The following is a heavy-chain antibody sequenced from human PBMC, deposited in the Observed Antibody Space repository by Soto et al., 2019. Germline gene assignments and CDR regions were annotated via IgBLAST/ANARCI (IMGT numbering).Heavy chain of an antibody. Sequence: SETLSLTCTVSGGSISSYYWSWIRQPPGKGLEWIGYIYYSGSTNYNPSLKSRVTISVDTSKNQFSLKLSSVTAADTAVYYCARFPGLKYFDYWGQGTLVTVLL. J-gene: IGHJ4*02. CDR1: GGSISSYY. V-gene: IGHV4-59*01. CDR2: IYYSGST. D-gene: IGHD3-16*01. CDR3: ARFPGLKYFDY.